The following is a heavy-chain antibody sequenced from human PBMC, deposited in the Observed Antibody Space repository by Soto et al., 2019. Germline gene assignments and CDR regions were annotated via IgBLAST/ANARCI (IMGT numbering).Heavy chain of an antibody. J-gene: IGHJ4*02. CDR2: IWSDGSNK. CDR1: GFTFSSYG. V-gene: IGHV3-33*01. Sequence: QVQLVESGGGVVQPGRSLRLSCAASGFTFSSYGMHWVRQAPGKGLEWVAVIWSDGSNKYYADSVKGRFTISRDNSKNTLYLQMNSLRAEDTAVYYCARYYYDSSGCYPRWGQGTLVTVSS. D-gene: IGHD3-22*01. CDR3: ARYYYDSSGCYPR.